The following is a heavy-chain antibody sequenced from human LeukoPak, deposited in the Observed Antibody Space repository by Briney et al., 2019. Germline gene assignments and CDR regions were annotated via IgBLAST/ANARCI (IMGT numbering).Heavy chain of an antibody. CDR3: ARDKNCSSTSCFNWFDP. CDR1: GYTFTSYY. V-gene: IGHV1-46*01. CDR2: INPSGGST. J-gene: IGHJ5*02. Sequence: ASVTVSFTASGYTFTSYYMHWVRQPPGQGLEWKGIINPSGGSTRYAKKFQGRVIMTSDTATSTVYMELSSLRSEDTAVYCCARDKNCSSTSCFNWFDPWGQGTLVTVSS. D-gene: IGHD2-2*01.